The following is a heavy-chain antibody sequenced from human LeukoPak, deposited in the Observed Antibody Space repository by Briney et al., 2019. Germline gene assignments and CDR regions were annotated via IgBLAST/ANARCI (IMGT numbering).Heavy chain of an antibody. CDR2: ISSSSSYI. CDR3: ARDASTRCYLCEVDY. D-gene: IGHD2-2*01. J-gene: IGHJ4*02. V-gene: IGHV3-21*01. CDR1: GFTFSSYS. Sequence: GGSLRLSCAASGFTFSSYSMNWVRQAPGKGLEWVSSISSSSSYIYYADSVKGRFTISRDNAKNSLYLQMSSLRAEDTAVYYCARDASTRCYLCEVDYWGQGTLVTVPS.